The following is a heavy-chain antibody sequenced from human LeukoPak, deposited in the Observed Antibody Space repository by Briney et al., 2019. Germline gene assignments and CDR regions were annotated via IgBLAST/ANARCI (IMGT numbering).Heavy chain of an antibody. CDR1: GGSISSGGYS. CDR2: IYHSGST. Sequence: PSETLSLTCAVSGGSISSGGYSWSWIRQPPGKGLEWIGYIYHSGSTYYNPSLKSRVTISVDRSKNQFSLKLSSVTAADTAVYYCARRTGRGWGYFDYWGQGTLVTVSS. V-gene: IGHV4-30-2*01. J-gene: IGHJ4*02. CDR3: ARRTGRGWGYFDY. D-gene: IGHD7-27*01.